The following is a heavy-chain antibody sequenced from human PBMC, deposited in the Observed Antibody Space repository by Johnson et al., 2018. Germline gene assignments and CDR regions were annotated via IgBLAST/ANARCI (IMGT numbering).Heavy chain of an antibody. CDR3: ASDHSALTSSYFQQ. Sequence: QVQLVQSGGGVVQPGRSLRLSCAASGFTFRSYAMHWVRQAPGKGLEWVAVIWHDGSNKFYADSVKGRFTVSRDNSKNTLHLQMNSLRADDTALYYCASDHSALTSSYFQQWGQGNLVSVSS. V-gene: IGHV3-33*01. CDR2: IWHDGSNK. D-gene: IGHD3-9*01. J-gene: IGHJ1*01. CDR1: GFTFRSYA.